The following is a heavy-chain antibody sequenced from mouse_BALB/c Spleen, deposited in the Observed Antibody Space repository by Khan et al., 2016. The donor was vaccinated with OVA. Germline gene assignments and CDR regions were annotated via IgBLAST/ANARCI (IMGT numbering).Heavy chain of an antibody. Sequence: QVQLKESGAELVKPGASVKLSCKTSGYTFTSYWIQWVKQRPGQGLGWIGQIFPGTGTTYYNENFKGKATLTVDTSSSTAYMQLSSLTSEYSAVYFCAMGYFGNYEFVYWSQGTLVTVSP. D-gene: IGHD2-1*01. CDR3: AMGYFGNYEFVY. V-gene: IGHV1S132*01. J-gene: IGHJ3*01. CDR1: GYTFTSYW. CDR2: IFPGTGTT.